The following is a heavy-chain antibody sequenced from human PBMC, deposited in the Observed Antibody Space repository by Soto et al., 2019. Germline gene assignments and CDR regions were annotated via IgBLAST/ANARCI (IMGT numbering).Heavy chain of an antibody. V-gene: IGHV1-69*01. D-gene: IGHD5-18*01. CDR2: IIAIFGTA. J-gene: IGHJ4*02. CDR3: ASDRGYGYGYLDY. CDR1: GGTFSSYA. Sequence: QVQLVQSGAEVKKPGSSVKVSCKASGGTFSSYAISWVRQAPGQGLEWMGGIIAIFGTANYAQKSQGRVTFTADESTRTAYMELSSLRSEDTAEYSCASDRGYGYGYLDYWGLGTLVTVSS.